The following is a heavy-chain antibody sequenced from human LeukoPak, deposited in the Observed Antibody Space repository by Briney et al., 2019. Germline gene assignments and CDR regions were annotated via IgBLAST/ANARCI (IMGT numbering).Heavy chain of an antibody. CDR2: IYTSGST. D-gene: IGHD2-15*01. V-gene: IGHV4-61*02. Sequence: WIGRIYTSGSTNYNSSLKSRVTISVDTSKNQFSLKLSSVTAADTAVYYCARDTATMGYYYGMDVWGQGTTVTVSS. J-gene: IGHJ6*02. CDR3: ARDTATMGYYYGMDV.